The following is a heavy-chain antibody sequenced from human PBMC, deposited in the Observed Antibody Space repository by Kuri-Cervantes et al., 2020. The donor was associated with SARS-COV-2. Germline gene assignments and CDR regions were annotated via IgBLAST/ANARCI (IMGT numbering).Heavy chain of an antibody. J-gene: IGHJ4*02. CDR3: ARDRWELHDY. CDR2: IYTSGST. CDR1: GGSISSGSYY. Sequence: LRLSCTVSGGSISSGSYYWSWIRQPAGKGLEWIGRIYTSGSTNYNPSLKSRVTIPVDTSKNQFSLKLSSVTAADTAVYYCARDRWELHDYWGQGTLVTVSS. V-gene: IGHV4-61*02. D-gene: IGHD1-26*01.